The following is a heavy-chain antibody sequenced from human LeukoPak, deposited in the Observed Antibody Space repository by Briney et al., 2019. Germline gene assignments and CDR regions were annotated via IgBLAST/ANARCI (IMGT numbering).Heavy chain of an antibody. Sequence: GGPLRLSCGASGFSFSKAWMSWVRQAPGKGLEWVGRIKTETDGGTTDYAAPVKGRFSISRDGSKNTLFLQMNSLNTEDTAVYYCTTGGINWNYVGYWGQGTLVTVSS. CDR2: IKTETDGGTT. D-gene: IGHD1-7*01. CDR3: TTGGINWNYVGY. J-gene: IGHJ4*02. V-gene: IGHV3-15*01. CDR1: GFSFSKAW.